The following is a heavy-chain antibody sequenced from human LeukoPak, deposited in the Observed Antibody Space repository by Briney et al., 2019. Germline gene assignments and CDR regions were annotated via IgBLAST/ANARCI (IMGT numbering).Heavy chain of an antibody. V-gene: IGHV1-2*04. D-gene: IGHD1-7*01. CDR2: INPNSGGT. J-gene: IGHJ4*02. CDR3: ARDLVGSYNWNYVGV. Sequence: ASVKVSCKASGYTFTGYYMHWVRQAPGQGLEWMGWINPNSGGTNYAQKFQGWVTMTRDTSISTAYMELSRLRSEDTAVYYCARDLVGSYNWNYVGVWGQGTLVTVSS. CDR1: GYTFTGYY.